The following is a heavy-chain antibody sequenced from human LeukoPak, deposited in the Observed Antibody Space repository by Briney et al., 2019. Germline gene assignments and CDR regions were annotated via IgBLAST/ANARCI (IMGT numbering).Heavy chain of an antibody. CDR3: ARGESGSWYGRGDYGMDV. CDR2: ISAYNGNT. Sequence: ASVKVSCKASGYTFTSYGISWVRQAPGQGLEWMGWISAYNGNTNYAQKLQGRVTMTTDTSTSTAYMELRSLRSDDTAVYYCARGESGSWYGRGDYGMDVWGQGTTVTVSS. J-gene: IGHJ6*02. V-gene: IGHV1-18*01. D-gene: IGHD6-13*01. CDR1: GYTFTSYG.